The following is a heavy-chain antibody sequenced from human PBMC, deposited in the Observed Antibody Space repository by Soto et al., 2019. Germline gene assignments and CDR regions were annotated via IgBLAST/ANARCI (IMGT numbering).Heavy chain of an antibody. CDR3: AHRPSYCSGGSCYSGFDY. CDR1: GFSLSTSGVG. CDR2: IYWDDDK. J-gene: IGHJ4*02. D-gene: IGHD2-15*01. V-gene: IGHV2-5*02. Sequence: QITLKESGPTLVKPTQTLTLTCTFSGFSLSTSGVGVGWIRQPPGRALEWLALIYWDDDKRYSPSLKSRLTITKDTSKNQVVLTMTNMDPVDTATYYCAHRPSYCSGGSCYSGFDYWGQGTLVTVSS.